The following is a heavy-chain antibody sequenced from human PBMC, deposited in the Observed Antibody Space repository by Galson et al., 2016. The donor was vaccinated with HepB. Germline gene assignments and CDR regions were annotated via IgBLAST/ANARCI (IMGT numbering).Heavy chain of an antibody. Sequence: SETLSLTCTVSDDSISSSSYYWGWIRQPPGKGLEWIGGFYYGGSTFYNPSLKSPVTLSVDTSKKQFSRKLNSVTAADTAVYYCARHGPVTTHFYWGQGTLVTVSS. CDR2: FYYGGST. D-gene: IGHD4-11*01. J-gene: IGHJ4*02. V-gene: IGHV4-39*01. CDR3: ARHGPVTTHFY. CDR1: DDSISSSSYY.